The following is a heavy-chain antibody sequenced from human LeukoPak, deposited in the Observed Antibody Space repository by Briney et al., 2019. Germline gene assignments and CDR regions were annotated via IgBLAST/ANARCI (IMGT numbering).Heavy chain of an antibody. J-gene: IGHJ6*03. CDR2: INHSGST. Sequence: SGTLSLTCAVYGGSFSGYYWSWIRQPPGKGLEWIGEINHSGSTNYNPSLKSRVTISVDTSKNQFSLKLSSVTAADTAVYYCARSKGEIAVAGIDYYYYMDVWGKGTTVTVSS. D-gene: IGHD6-19*01. CDR3: ARSKGEIAVAGIDYYYYMDV. CDR1: GGSFSGYY. V-gene: IGHV4-34*01.